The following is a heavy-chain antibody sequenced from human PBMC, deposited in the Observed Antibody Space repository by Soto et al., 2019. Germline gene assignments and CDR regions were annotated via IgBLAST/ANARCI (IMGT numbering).Heavy chain of an antibody. CDR1: GFTFSSYG. CDR3: AKTGPGSSYGYYFDS. V-gene: IGHV3-23*01. D-gene: IGHD5-18*01. Sequence: PGGSLRLSCAASGFTFSSYGISWVRQAPGEGLEWVSGISGSGGSTYYADSVKGRFTISRDNSKNTLYLQMYSLRAEDTAVYYCAKTGPGSSYGYYFDSWGQGTLVTVSS. CDR2: ISGSGGST. J-gene: IGHJ4*02.